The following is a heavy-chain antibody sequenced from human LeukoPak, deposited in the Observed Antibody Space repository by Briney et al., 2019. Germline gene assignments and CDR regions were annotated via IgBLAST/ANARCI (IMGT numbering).Heavy chain of an antibody. Sequence: ASVKVSCKASGYTFTGYDINWVRQATGQGLEWMGWMNPNRGNTGYAQKFQGRVTMTRNTSISTAYMELSSLRSEDTAVYYCARAGPVPAAIHGIPKSYYYYYYMDVWGKGTTVTVSS. CDR2: MNPNRGNT. D-gene: IGHD2-2*01. CDR3: ARAGPVPAAIHGIPKSYYYYYYMDV. J-gene: IGHJ6*03. CDR1: GYTFTGYD. V-gene: IGHV1-8*01.